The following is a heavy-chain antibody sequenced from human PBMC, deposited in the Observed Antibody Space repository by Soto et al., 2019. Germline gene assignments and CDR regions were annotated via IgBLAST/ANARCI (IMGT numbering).Heavy chain of an antibody. Sequence: LSLTCIVSGGSISGYYWSWIRQPAGKELEWIGRIYSDGTTNYSPSLKGRGTMSVDTSKKQISLKLTSVTAADTAMYYCARDRGYRSGSFGSWGQGVLVTVSS. D-gene: IGHD5-18*01. V-gene: IGHV4-4*07. CDR1: GGSISGYY. CDR2: IYSDGTT. J-gene: IGHJ5*02. CDR3: ARDRGYRSGSFGS.